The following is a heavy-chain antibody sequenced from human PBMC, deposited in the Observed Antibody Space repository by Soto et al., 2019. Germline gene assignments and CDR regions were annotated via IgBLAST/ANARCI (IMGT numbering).Heavy chain of an antibody. CDR2: INHSGST. V-gene: IGHV4-34*01. CDR3: ARGGITMVRGNNWFDP. J-gene: IGHJ5*02. CDR1: GGSFSGYY. Sequence: QVQLQQWGAGLLKPSETLSLTCAVYGGSFSGYYWSWIRQPPGKGLEWIGEINHSGSTNYNPSLKSRVTISVDTSKNQFSLKLSSVTAADTAVYCCARGGITMVRGNNWFDPWGQGTLVTVSS. D-gene: IGHD3-10*01.